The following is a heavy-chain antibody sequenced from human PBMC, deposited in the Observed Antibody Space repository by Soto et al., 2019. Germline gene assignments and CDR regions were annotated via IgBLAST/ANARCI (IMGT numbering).Heavy chain of an antibody. CDR3: ARLSGSSGWYINYYYYYGMDV. V-gene: IGHV1-69*01. CDR1: GGTFSSYA. CDR2: IIPIFGTA. D-gene: IGHD6-19*01. J-gene: IGHJ6*02. Sequence: SVKVSCKASGGTFSSYAISWVRQAPGQGLEWMGGIIPIFGTANYAQKFQGRVTITADESTSTAYIELSSLRSEDTAVYYCARLSGSSGWYINYYYYYGMDVWGQGTTVTVSS.